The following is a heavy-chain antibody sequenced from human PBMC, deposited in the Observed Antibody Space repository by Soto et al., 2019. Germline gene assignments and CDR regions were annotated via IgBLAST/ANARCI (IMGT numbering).Heavy chain of an antibody. D-gene: IGHD6-6*01. Sequence: EVQLLESGGGLVQPGGSRRLSCVASGFTFLNHALTWVRQAPGKGLEWVSTISGGGGSTYYADSVKGRFTISRDKSNNTLYLQMDGLRAEDTATYYCTKSPGSSSGYWGQGTLVTVSS. CDR1: GFTFLNHA. J-gene: IGHJ4*02. CDR2: ISGGGGST. V-gene: IGHV3-23*01. CDR3: TKSPGSSSGY.